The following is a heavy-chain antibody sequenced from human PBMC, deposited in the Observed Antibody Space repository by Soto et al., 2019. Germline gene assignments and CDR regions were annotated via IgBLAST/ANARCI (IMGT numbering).Heavy chain of an antibody. CDR3: ARHIYCSVGSCYSKSYYYYGMDV. J-gene: IGHJ6*02. V-gene: IGHV5-51*01. D-gene: IGHD2-15*01. CDR1: GYSFTSYW. Sequence: PGESLKISCKGSGYSFTSYWIGWVRQMPGKGLEWMGIIYPGDSDTRYSPSFQGQVTISADKSISTAYLQWSSLKTSDTSMYYCARHIYCSVGSCYSKSYYYYGMDVWGQGTTVTVSS. CDR2: IYPGDSDT.